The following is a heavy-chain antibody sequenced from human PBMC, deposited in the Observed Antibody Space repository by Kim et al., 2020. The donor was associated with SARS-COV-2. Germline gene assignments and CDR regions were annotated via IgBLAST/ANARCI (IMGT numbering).Heavy chain of an antibody. Sequence: TNYRPSVQGHVTISADKSISTAYLQWSSLKASDTAMYYCARRGRYGDYGYWGQGTLVTVSS. V-gene: IGHV5-10-1*01. J-gene: IGHJ4*02. CDR3: ARRGRYGDYGY. D-gene: IGHD3-16*01. CDR2: T.